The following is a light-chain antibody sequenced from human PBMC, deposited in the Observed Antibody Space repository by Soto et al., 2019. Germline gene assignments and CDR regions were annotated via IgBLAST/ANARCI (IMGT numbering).Light chain of an antibody. CDR1: QGISNS. Sequence: DIRMTQSPSSVSASVGDRVTITCRASQGISNSLAWYQQKPGKAPKLLIYAASSLQSGVPSRFGGSGSGTDFTPTIDSLQPEDFATYFCQQANSFPITFGQGTRLEI. V-gene: IGKV1D-12*01. J-gene: IGKJ5*01. CDR2: AAS. CDR3: QQANSFPIT.